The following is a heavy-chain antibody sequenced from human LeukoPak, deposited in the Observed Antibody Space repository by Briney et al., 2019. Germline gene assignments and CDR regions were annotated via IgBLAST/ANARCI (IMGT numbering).Heavy chain of an antibody. V-gene: IGHV4-59*01. CDR1: GFTFSSYA. CDR2: VYYSGST. Sequence: PGGSLRLSCAASGFTFSSYAMSWIRQPPGKGLEWLGYVYYSGSTNYNPSLKSRVTMSLDTSKNRFSLNLNSVTAADTAVYFCARYVRNSGTYYLDYWGQGTLVTVSS. CDR3: ARYVRNSGTYYLDY. D-gene: IGHD1-14*01. J-gene: IGHJ4*02.